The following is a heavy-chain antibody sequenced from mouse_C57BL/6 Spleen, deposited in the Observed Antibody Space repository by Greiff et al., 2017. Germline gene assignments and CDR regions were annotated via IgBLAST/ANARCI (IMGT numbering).Heavy chain of an antibody. CDR1: GFSFNTYA. Sequence: EVMLVESGGGLVQPKGSLKLSCAASGFSFNTYAMNWVRQAPGKGLEWVARIRSKSNNYATYYADSVKDRFTISRDDSESRLYLQMNNLKTEDTAMYYCVRRSDSSGYYAMDYWGQGTSVTVSS. D-gene: IGHD3-2*02. J-gene: IGHJ4*01. V-gene: IGHV10-1*01. CDR3: VRRSDSSGYYAMDY. CDR2: IRSKSNNYAT.